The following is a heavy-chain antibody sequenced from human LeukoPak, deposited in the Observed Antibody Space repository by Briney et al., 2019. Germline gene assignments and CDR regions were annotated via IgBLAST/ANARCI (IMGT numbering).Heavy chain of an antibody. J-gene: IGHJ5*02. CDR2: IIPIFGTA. CDR1: GGTFSSYA. V-gene: IGHV1-69*13. D-gene: IGHD2-21*02. CDR3: ARAKGDPNWFDP. Sequence: GASVKVSCKASGGTFSSYAISWVRQAPGQGLEWMGGIIPIFGTANYAQKFQGRVTITADESTSTAYMELSSLRSEDTVVYCCARAKGDPNWFDPWGQGTLVTVSS.